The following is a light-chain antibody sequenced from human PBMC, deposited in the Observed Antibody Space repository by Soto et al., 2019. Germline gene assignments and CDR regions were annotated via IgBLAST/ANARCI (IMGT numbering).Light chain of an antibody. Sequence: DIQMTQSPSSLSASVGDRVTITCRASQGISNYLAWYHQKPGKAPKLLIYKASTLKSGVPSRFSGSGSGTEFTLTISSLQPDDFATYYCQHYNSYSEAFGQGTKVDIK. J-gene: IGKJ1*01. V-gene: IGKV1-5*03. CDR2: KAS. CDR3: QHYNSYSEA. CDR1: QGISNY.